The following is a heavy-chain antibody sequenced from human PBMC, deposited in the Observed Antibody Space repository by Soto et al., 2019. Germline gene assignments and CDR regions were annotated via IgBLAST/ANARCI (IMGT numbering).Heavy chain of an antibody. V-gene: IGHV4-61*08. Sequence: SETLSLTWTVSGGSISSGGYYWSWIRQHPGKGLEWIGYIYYSGSTNYNPSLKSRVTISVDTSKNQFSLKLSSVTAADTAVYYCARDWARRDYYYYGMDVWGQGTTVTVSS. CDR3: ARDWARRDYYYYGMDV. D-gene: IGHD3-16*01. CDR1: GGSISSGGYY. CDR2: IYYSGST. J-gene: IGHJ6*02.